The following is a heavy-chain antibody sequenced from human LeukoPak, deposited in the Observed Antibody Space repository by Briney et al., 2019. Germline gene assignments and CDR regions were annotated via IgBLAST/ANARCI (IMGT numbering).Heavy chain of an antibody. Sequence: GGSLRLSCAASGFSFSTYGMHWVRQAPGKGLEWVAFIRYDGSNKYYADSVRGRFTISRDDSKNTLYLQMNSLRAEDTAVYYCAKDRSSIVATPAVDYWGQGTLVTVSS. CDR2: IRYDGSNK. V-gene: IGHV3-30*02. D-gene: IGHD5-12*01. CDR3: AKDRSSIVATPAVDY. J-gene: IGHJ4*02. CDR1: GFSFSTYG.